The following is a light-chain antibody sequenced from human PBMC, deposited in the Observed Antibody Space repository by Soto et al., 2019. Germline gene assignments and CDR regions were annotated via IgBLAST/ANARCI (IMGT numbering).Light chain of an antibody. CDR3: SSYTSSNTLV. V-gene: IGLV2-14*01. CDR2: EVT. CDR1: SSDIGGYNY. Sequence: QSALTQPASVSGSPGQSITISCTGGSSDIGGYNYVSWFQQHPGKVPKLMIYEVTNRPSGVSNRFSGSKSGSTASLTISGLQAEDEADYYCSSYTSSNTLVFGTGTKVTVL. J-gene: IGLJ1*01.